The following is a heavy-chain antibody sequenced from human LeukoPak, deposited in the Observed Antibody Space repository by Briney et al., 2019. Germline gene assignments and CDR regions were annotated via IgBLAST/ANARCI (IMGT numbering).Heavy chain of an antibody. CDR2: ISSSSSYI. CDR1: GFTFSSYA. V-gene: IGHV3-21*01. J-gene: IGHJ4*02. D-gene: IGHD5-12*01. CDR3: ARLWGGATIFDL. Sequence: KSGGSLRLSCAASGFTFSSYAMSWVRQAPGKGLEWVSSISSSSSYIYYADSVKGRFTVSRDNAENSLYLQTNSLRAEDTAVYYCARLWGGATIFDLWGQGTLVTVSS.